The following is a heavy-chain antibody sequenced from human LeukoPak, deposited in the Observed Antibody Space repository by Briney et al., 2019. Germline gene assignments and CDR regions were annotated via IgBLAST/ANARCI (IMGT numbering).Heavy chain of an antibody. Sequence: PGGSLRLSCAASGFTFSTYWMILVRQAPGKGLEWVANIREDGSEQYYVDSVKGRFTISRDNAQNSLYLQMNSLRAEDTAVYFCARGVAGTGDYWGQGTLVTVSS. J-gene: IGHJ4*02. CDR1: GFTFSTYW. D-gene: IGHD6-19*01. CDR2: IREDGSEQ. CDR3: ARGVAGTGDY. V-gene: IGHV3-7*05.